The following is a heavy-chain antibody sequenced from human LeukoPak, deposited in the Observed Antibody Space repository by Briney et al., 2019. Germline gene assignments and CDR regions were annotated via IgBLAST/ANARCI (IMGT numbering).Heavy chain of an antibody. V-gene: IGHV4-59*01. Sequence: ASETLSLTCTVSGGSISSYYWSWIRQPPGKGLEWIGYIYYSGSTNYNPSLKSRVTISVDTSKNQFSLKLSSVTAADTAVYYCAKIAYCGGDCYAFDIWGQGTMVTVSS. CDR1: GGSISSYY. CDR2: IYYSGST. CDR3: AKIAYCGGDCYAFDI. D-gene: IGHD2-21*02. J-gene: IGHJ3*02.